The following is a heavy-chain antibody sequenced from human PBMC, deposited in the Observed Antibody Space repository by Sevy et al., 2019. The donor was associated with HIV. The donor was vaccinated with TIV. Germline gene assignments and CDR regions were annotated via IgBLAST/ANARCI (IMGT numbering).Heavy chain of an antibody. V-gene: IGHV4-34*01. CDR3: ARSPPVVVVPGAPSWFDP. CDR1: DGSFSGYY. J-gene: IGHJ5*02. CDR2: INESGIT. D-gene: IGHD2-2*01. Sequence: SQTLSLTCAVHDGSFSGYYWNWIRQLPGKGLEWIGEINESGITYYNPSLKSRVTISVDTSKKQFSLKLNSVTATDTAVYFCARSPPVVVVPGAPSWFDPWGQGTLVTVSS.